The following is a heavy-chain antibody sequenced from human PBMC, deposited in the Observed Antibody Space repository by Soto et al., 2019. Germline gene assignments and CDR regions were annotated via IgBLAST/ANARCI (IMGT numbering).Heavy chain of an antibody. J-gene: IGHJ4*02. Sequence: SETLSLTCTVSGGSISSYYRSWIRQPPGKGLEWIGYIYYSGSTNYNPSLKSRVTISVDTSKNQFSLKLSSVTAADTAVYYCARVKRWLQQYYFDYWGQGTLVTVS. CDR1: GGSISSYY. V-gene: IGHV4-59*01. D-gene: IGHD5-12*01. CDR2: IYYSGST. CDR3: ARVKRWLQQYYFDY.